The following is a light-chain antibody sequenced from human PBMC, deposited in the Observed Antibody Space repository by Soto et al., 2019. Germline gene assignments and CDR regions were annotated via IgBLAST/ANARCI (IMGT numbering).Light chain of an antibody. V-gene: IGKV3-20*01. CDR2: GAS. CDR3: QQYGSSPYN. J-gene: IGKJ2*01. Sequence: EIVLTQSTGNMSLSPGERATLSCRASLSVSSSYLAWYQQKPGQAPRLLIYGASSRATGIPDRFSGSGSGTDFTLTISRLEPQDFAVYYCQQYGSSPYNFGEGTRLAIK. CDR1: LSVSSSY.